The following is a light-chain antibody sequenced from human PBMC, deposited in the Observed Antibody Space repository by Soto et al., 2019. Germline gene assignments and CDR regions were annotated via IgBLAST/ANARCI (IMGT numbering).Light chain of an antibody. J-gene: IGKJ2*01. CDR2: GAS. V-gene: IGKV3-15*01. Sequence: EIVMTQSPATLSASPGERATLSCRASQSISSELAWYQQRPGQPPRLLIYGASTRATGVPDRFTGSGSGSDFTLTISGLQSEDFAVYYCQQGHNWPLTFGQGTRLEI. CDR1: QSISSE. CDR3: QQGHNWPLT.